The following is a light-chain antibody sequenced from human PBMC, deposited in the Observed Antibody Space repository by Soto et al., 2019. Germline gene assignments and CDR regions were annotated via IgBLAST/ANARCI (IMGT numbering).Light chain of an antibody. CDR3: QQRSSWPQLT. CDR1: QTVNTY. V-gene: IGKV3-11*01. J-gene: IGKJ4*01. CDR2: DAS. Sequence: EIVLTQSPATLSLSRGERATLSCRASQTVNTYLAWYQQKPGQAPRLLIHDASSRATGIPARFSGSGSGTDFTLTISSLEPEDFAVYYCQQRSSWPQLTFGGGTKVEIK.